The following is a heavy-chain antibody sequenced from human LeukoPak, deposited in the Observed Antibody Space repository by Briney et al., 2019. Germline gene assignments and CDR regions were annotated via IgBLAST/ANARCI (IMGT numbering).Heavy chain of an antibody. V-gene: IGHV3-23*01. Sequence: GGSLRLSCAASGFTFSSYAMSWVRQAPGKGLEWVSAISGSGGSSYYADSVKGRFTISRDNSKNTLYLQMNSLRAEDTAVYYCAKDLSAMVHQRSDYWGQGTLVTVSS. J-gene: IGHJ4*02. CDR2: ISGSGGSS. CDR1: GFTFSSYA. CDR3: AKDLSAMVHQRSDY. D-gene: IGHD5-18*01.